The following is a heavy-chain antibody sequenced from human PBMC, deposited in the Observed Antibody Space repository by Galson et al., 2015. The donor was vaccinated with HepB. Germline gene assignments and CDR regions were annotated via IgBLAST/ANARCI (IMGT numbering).Heavy chain of an antibody. CDR1: GYSFTSYW. CDR2: IYPGDSDT. Sequence: QSGAEVKKPGESLKISCKGSGYSFTSYWIGWVRQMPGKGLEWMGIIYPGDSDTRYSPSFQGQVTISAHKSISTAYLQWSSLKASDTAMYYCARHRGSSRTGANWFDPWGQGTLVTVSS. CDR3: ARHRGSSRTGANWFDP. V-gene: IGHV5-51*01. J-gene: IGHJ5*02. D-gene: IGHD6-6*01.